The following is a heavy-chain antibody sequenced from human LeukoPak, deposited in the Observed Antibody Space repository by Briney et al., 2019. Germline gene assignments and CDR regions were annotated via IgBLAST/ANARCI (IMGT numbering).Heavy chain of an antibody. CDR1: GGSISTYY. J-gene: IGHJ3*02. V-gene: IGHV4-59*01. CDR3: VRLQPNTGEWAFDI. Sequence: SETLSLTCTVSGGSISTYYWSWIRQPPGEGLEWIGYISNGGSTNYNPSLKGRVTISVDTSKNQLSLKLSSVTAADTAVYHCVRLQPNTGEWAFDIWGQGTMVSVSS. CDR2: ISNGGST. D-gene: IGHD1-1*01.